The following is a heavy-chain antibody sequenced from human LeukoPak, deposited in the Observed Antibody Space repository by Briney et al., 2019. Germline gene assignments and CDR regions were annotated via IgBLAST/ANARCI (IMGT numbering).Heavy chain of an antibody. D-gene: IGHD3-22*01. J-gene: IGHJ4*02. CDR2: ISGSGDNT. V-gene: IGHV3-23*01. Sequence: VGSLRLSCAASGFTFSSYAMSWVRQAPGKGLEWVSGISGSGDNTYYADSVKGRFTISRDNSKNTLYVQVNSLGTEDTAAYYRAKGSYYDSSGSFYFDYWGQGTLVTVSS. CDR1: GFTFSSYA. CDR3: AKGSYYDSSGSFYFDY.